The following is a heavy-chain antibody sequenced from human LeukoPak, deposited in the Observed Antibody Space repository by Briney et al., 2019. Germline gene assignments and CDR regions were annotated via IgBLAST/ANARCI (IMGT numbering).Heavy chain of an antibody. V-gene: IGHV4-59*01. D-gene: IGHD3-10*01. CDR1: GDSISSYS. Sequence: SEALSLTCTVSGDSISSYSWDWIRQPPGKGLEWIGYMKHGGDTVYNPSLKSRVTMSLDTSKNQFSLKLTSLTTADTAVYYCARASVYTLGSYYNPGFDYWGQGTLVTVSS. CDR3: ARASVYTLGSYYNPGFDY. CDR2: MKHGGDT. J-gene: IGHJ4*02.